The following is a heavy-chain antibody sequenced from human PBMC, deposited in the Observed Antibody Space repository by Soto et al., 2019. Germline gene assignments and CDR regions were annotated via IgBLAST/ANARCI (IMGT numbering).Heavy chain of an antibody. V-gene: IGHV4-59*02. CDR1: GDSVTNYF. J-gene: IGHJ4*02. CDR2: IYHGGRT. D-gene: IGHD2-8*01. CDR3: AREPGYCTNGVCPIFDF. Sequence: KPSETLSLTCTVSGDSVTNYFWSWMRQPPGKGLDWIGHIYHGGRTNYSPSLRSRVTMSLDSSKNQFSLNLSSVTAADTAVYFCAREPGYCTNGVCPIFDFWGQG.